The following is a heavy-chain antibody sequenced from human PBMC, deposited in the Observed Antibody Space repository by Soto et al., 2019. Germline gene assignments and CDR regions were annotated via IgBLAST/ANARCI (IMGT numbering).Heavy chain of an antibody. CDR2: ISSSSSTI. CDR3: ARVFYSVAGTEGLDY. J-gene: IGHJ4*02. Sequence: EVQLVESGGGLVQPGGSLRLSCAASGFTFSSYSMNWVRQAPGKGLEWVSYISSSSSTIYYADSVKGRFTISRDNAKNSLYLQMNSLRDEDTAVYYCARVFYSVAGTEGLDYWGQGTLVTVSS. V-gene: IGHV3-48*02. D-gene: IGHD6-19*01. CDR1: GFTFSSYS.